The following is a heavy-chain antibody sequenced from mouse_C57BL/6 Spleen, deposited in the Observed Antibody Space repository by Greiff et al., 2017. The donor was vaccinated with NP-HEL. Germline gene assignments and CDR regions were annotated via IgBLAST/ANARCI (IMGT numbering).Heavy chain of an antibody. D-gene: IGHD2-4*01. J-gene: IGHJ2*01. CDR3: ARAYDYDVYFDY. Sequence: EVQLVESGGGLVQPGGSLSLSCAASGFTFTDYYMSWVRQPPGKALEWLGFIRNKANGYTTEYSASVKGRFTISRDNSQSILYLQMNALRAEDSATYYCARAYDYDVYFDYWGQGTTLTVSS. CDR1: GFTFTDYY. CDR2: IRNKANGYTT. V-gene: IGHV7-3*01.